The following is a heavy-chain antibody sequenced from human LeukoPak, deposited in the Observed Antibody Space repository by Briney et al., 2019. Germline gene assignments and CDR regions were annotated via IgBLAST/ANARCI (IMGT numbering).Heavy chain of an antibody. Sequence: GGSLRLSCAASGFTFSSYAMHWVRQAPGKGLEWVSVIYSGGSTYYADSVKGRFTISRDNSKNTLYLQMNSLRAEDTAVYYCARAEAGGAFDIWGQGTMVTVSS. CDR3: ARAEAGGAFDI. J-gene: IGHJ3*02. CDR2: IYSGGST. V-gene: IGHV3-66*02. D-gene: IGHD1-26*01. CDR1: GFTFSSYA.